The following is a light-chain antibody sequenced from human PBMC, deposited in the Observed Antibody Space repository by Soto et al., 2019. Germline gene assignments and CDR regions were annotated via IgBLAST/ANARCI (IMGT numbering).Light chain of an antibody. J-gene: IGLJ3*02. V-gene: IGLV1-44*01. CDR3: ALWDDSLNGLRV. CDR1: SSNIGSNL. Sequence: QSVLTQPPSASGTPGQTVTISCSGSSSNIGSNLVNWYQLLPGTTPRLLIYNNNQRPSAVPDRFSGSKSGTSASLAISGLQSEDEGDYVCALWDDSLNGLRVFGRGTKLTVL. CDR2: NNN.